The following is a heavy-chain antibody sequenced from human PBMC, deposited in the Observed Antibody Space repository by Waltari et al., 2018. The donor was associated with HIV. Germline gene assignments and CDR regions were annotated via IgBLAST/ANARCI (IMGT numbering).Heavy chain of an antibody. J-gene: IGHJ4*02. CDR3: ARSERSQDQQLVSFFDY. CDR1: GYNFGGYG. D-gene: IGHD1-1*01. Sequence: QIQLVQSGAEVKKPGASVKVSCQASGYNFGGYGISWVRQVAGHGLEWMGWIGTNNGNTKYGQKFQDRVTMTTDTTMSTAYMELRSLRSDDTAVFYCARSERSQDQQLVSFFDYWGQGTLVIVSS. CDR2: IGTNNGNT. V-gene: IGHV1-18*04.